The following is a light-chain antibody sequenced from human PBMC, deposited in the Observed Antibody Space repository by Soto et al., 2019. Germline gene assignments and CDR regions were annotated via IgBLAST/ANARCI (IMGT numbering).Light chain of an antibody. Sequence: QSVLTQPPSVSAAPGQKVTISCSGSSSNIGNNYVSWYQQLPGTAPKPLIYENNKRPSGIPDRFSGSKSGTSATLGITGLQTGDEADYYCGTWDSSLSAFYVFGTGTKVTVL. V-gene: IGLV1-51*02. CDR2: ENN. CDR3: GTWDSSLSAFYV. J-gene: IGLJ1*01. CDR1: SSNIGNNY.